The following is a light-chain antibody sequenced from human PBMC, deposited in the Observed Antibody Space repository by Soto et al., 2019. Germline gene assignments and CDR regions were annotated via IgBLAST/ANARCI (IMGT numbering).Light chain of an antibody. CDR2: GAS. CDR1: QSVSSSY. CDR3: QQYGSSPAT. Sequence: EIALTQSPGTLSLSPGERVTLSCRASQSVSSSYLAWYQQKPGQAPRLLIYGASSRATGIPDRFSGSGSGTDFTLTISRLEPEDFAVYYCQQYGSSPATFGQGTKVDIK. J-gene: IGKJ1*01. V-gene: IGKV3-20*01.